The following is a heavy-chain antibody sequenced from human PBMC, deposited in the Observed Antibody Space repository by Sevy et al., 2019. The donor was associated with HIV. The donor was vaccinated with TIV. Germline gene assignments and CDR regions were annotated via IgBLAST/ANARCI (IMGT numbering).Heavy chain of an antibody. D-gene: IGHD3-22*01. J-gene: IGHJ6*01. CDR1: GLSVSDNY. CDR3: GRGRYYDGSGYYYYYYGIDV. Sequence: GGSLRLSCAASGLSVSDNYMNWVRQAPGKGLELVSVIYSDGRTYYPDSVKGRFSISRDNSKNTLYLHMKSLRPEDTAVYYCGRGRYYDGSGYYYYYYGIDVWGQGTTVTVSS. CDR2: IYSDGRT. V-gene: IGHV3-66*01.